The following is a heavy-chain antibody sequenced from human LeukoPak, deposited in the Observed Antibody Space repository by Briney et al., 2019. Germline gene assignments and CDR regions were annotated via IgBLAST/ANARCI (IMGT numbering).Heavy chain of an antibody. CDR3: ARDFNPYYYGSGSYQGNWFDP. D-gene: IGHD3-10*01. V-gene: IGHV1-18*01. J-gene: IGHJ5*02. Sequence: ASVKVSRKASGYTFTSYGISWVRQAPGQGLEWMGWISAYNGNTNYAQKLQGRVTMTTDTSTSTAYMELRSLRSDDTAVYYCARDFNPYYYGSGSYQGNWFDPWGQGTLVTVSS. CDR1: GYTFTSYG. CDR2: ISAYNGNT.